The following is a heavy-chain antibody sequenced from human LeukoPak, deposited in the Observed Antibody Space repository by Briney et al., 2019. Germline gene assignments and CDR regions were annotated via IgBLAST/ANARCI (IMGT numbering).Heavy chain of an antibody. J-gene: IGHJ4*02. Sequence: PSETLSLTCAVYGGSFSGYYWSWICRPPGKGLEWIGEINHSGSTNYNPSLKSRVTISVDTSKNQFSLKLSSVTAADTAVYYCARGSSYGTPSDFDYWGQGTLVTVSS. CDR1: GGSFSGYY. CDR3: ARGSSYGTPSDFDY. CDR2: INHSGST. V-gene: IGHV4-34*01. D-gene: IGHD5-18*01.